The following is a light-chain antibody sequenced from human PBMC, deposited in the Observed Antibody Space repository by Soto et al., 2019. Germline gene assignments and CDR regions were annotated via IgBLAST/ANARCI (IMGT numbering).Light chain of an antibody. CDR2: GAS. CDR3: QQYRSWPRT. J-gene: IGKJ1*01. CDR1: QSVDIN. Sequence: EIVLTQSPATLSVSPGEMVTLSCRASQSVDINLAWYQQKPGQAPRLLIYGASTRATDMSGTFSGRGSGTEFTLTISNVRPEDFAVYYCQQYRSWPRTFGQGTKVDTK. V-gene: IGKV3-15*01.